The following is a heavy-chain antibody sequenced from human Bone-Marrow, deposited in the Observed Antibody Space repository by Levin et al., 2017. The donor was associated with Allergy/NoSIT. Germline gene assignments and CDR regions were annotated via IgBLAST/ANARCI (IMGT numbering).Heavy chain of an antibody. CDR1: GYTFTSYG. D-gene: IGHD2-2*01. Sequence: GESLKISCKASGYTFTSYGISWVRQAPGQGLEWMGWISAYNGNTNYAQKLQGRVTMTTDTSTSTAYMELRSLRSDDTAVYYCARDKARPDIVVVPAAMSFTYYYYGMDVWGQGTTVTVSS. CDR3: ARDKARPDIVVVPAAMSFTYYYYGMDV. J-gene: IGHJ6*02. V-gene: IGHV1-18*01. CDR2: ISAYNGNT.